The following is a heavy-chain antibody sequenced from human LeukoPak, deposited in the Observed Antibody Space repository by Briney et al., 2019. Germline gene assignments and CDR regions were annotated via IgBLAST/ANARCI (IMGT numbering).Heavy chain of an antibody. D-gene: IGHD6-19*01. CDR1: GYTFTSYG. CDR3: ARDRKFDSSGWYVGLDWFDP. CDR2: ISAYNGNT. Sequence: ASVKVSCKASGYTFTSYGISWVRQAPGQGLEWMGWISAYNGNTKYAQKLQGRVTMTTDTSTSTAYMELRSLRSDDTAVYYCARDRKFDSSGWYVGLDWFDPWGQGTLVTVSS. V-gene: IGHV1-18*01. J-gene: IGHJ5*02.